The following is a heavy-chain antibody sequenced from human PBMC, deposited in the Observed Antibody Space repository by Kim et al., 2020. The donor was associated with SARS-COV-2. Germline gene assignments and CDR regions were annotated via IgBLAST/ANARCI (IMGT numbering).Heavy chain of an antibody. CDR2: ISAYNGNT. J-gene: IGHJ6*02. D-gene: IGHD3-10*01. CDR1: GYTFTSYG. V-gene: IGHV1-18*01. Sequence: ASVKVSCKASGYTFTSYGISWVRQAPGQGLEWMGWISAYNGNTNYAQKLQGRVTMTTDTSTSTAYMELRSLRSDDTAVYYCARFDLGFGESTGYYGMDVWGQGTTVTVSS. CDR3: ARFDLGFGESTGYYGMDV.